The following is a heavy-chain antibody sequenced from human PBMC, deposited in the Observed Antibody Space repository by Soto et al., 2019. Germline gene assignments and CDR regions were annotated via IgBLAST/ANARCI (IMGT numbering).Heavy chain of an antibody. V-gene: IGHV3-7*03. CDR1: GFTFSSYW. CDR3: ARAGGYGSGSSTLDY. Sequence: GGSLRLSCAASGFTFSSYWMSWVRQAPGKGLEWVANIKQDGSEKYYVDSVKGRFTISRDTAKNSLYLQMNSLRAEDTAVYYCARAGGYGSGSSTLDYWGQGTLVTVSS. D-gene: IGHD3-10*01. J-gene: IGHJ4*02. CDR2: IKQDGSEK.